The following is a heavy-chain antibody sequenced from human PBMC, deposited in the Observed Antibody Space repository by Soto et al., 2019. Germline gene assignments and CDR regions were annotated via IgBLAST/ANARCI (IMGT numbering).Heavy chain of an antibody. J-gene: IGHJ4*02. CDR2: ISSDGSNI. D-gene: IGHD3-22*01. Sequence: QLLLVESGGGVVQPGGSLRLSCAASGLTFNNYAIHWVRQAPGKGLEWVALISSDGSNIYYADSVKGRFTISRDSSKNRVFLQMNSLRAEDTAVYYCARDRQTPSPTMLVVVITTLQYWGQGTLVTVSS. CDR1: GLTFNNYA. V-gene: IGHV3-30-3*01. CDR3: ARDRQTPSPTMLVVVITTLQY.